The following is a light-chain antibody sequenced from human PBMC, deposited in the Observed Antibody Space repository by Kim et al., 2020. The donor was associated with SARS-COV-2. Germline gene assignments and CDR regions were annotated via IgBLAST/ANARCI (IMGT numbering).Light chain of an antibody. CDR3: QSYDSSNHWV. CDR2: EDN. V-gene: IGLV6-57*03. Sequence: KTVTNSCTRSNVSNASNYVQWYQQRPGSAPTTVIYEDNQSPSGVPDRFSGSIDSSSNSASLTISGLKTEDEADYYCQSYDSSNHWVFGGGTQLTVL. J-gene: IGLJ3*02. CDR1: NVSNASNY.